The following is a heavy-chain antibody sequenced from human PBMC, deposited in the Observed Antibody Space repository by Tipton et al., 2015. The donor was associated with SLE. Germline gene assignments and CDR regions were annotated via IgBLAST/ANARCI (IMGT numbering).Heavy chain of an antibody. CDR1: GFTFSSYS. J-gene: IGHJ3*02. CDR2: ISSSSSYI. D-gene: IGHD1-26*01. Sequence: GSLRLSCAASGFTFSSYSMNWVRQAPGKGLEWVSSISSSSSYIYYADSVKGRFTISRDNAKNSLYLQMNSLRAEDTAVYYCAREEWELGVVRAFDIWGQGTMVTVSS. CDR3: AREEWELGVVRAFDI. V-gene: IGHV3-21*01.